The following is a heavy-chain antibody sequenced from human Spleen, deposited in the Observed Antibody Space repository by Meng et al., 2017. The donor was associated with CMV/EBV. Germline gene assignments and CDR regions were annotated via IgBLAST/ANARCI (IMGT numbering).Heavy chain of an antibody. Sequence: GESLKISCTASGVTFSDFSDYYMSWIRQTPGKGLECIVTSGSTIYYADSVKGRFTISRDNAKNTLYLQMNSLRAEDTAVYYCARAAGVDYWGQGTLVTVSS. J-gene: IGHJ4*02. CDR3: ARAAGVDY. CDR2: IVTSGSTI. CDR1: GVTFSDFSDYY. V-gene: IGHV3-11*04.